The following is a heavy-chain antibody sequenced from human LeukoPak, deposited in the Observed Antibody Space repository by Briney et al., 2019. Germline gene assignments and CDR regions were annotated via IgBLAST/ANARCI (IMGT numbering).Heavy chain of an antibody. CDR2: ISYDGSNK. D-gene: IGHD6-6*01. J-gene: IGHJ4*02. V-gene: IGHV3-30*04. Sequence: GGSLRLSCAASGFTFSSYAMHWVRQAPGKGLEWVAVISYDGSNKYYADSVKGRFTISRDNSKNTLYLQMNSLRVEDTATYYCAKGHFASSSFFDVWGQGTLVTVSS. CDR1: GFTFSSYA. CDR3: AKGHFASSSFFDV.